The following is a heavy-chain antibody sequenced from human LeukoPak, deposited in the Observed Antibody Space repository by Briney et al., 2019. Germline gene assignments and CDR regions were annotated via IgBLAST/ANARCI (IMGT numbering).Heavy chain of an antibody. CDR1: GFTFSSYA. CDR2: ISYDGSNK. J-gene: IGHJ5*02. Sequence: GGSLRLSCAASGFTFSSYAMHWVRQAPGKGLEWVAVISYDGSNKYYADSVKGRFTISRDNSKNTLCLQMNSLRAEDTAVYYCARDGTLAAAGTWFDPWGQGTLVTVSS. D-gene: IGHD6-13*01. CDR3: ARDGTLAAAGTWFDP. V-gene: IGHV3-30-3*01.